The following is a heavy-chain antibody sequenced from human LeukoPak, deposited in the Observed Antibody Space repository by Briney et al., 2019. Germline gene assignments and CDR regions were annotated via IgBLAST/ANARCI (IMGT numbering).Heavy chain of an antibody. D-gene: IGHD5-18*01. V-gene: IGHV3-33*01. CDR2: IWYDGSNK. CDR1: GFTFSSYG. J-gene: IGHJ4*02. Sequence: GGSLRLSCAASGFTFSSYGMHWVRQAPGKGLEWVAVIWYDGSNKYYADSVKGRFTISRDNSKNTLYLQMNSLRAEDTAVYYCAGDRFLDTAMVTGTPGIPPDYWGQGTLVTVSS. CDR3: AGDRFLDTAMVTGTPGIPPDY.